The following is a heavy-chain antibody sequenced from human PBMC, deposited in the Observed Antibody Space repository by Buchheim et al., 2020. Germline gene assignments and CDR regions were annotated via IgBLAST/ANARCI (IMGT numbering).Heavy chain of an antibody. CDR1: GFTFSSYG. V-gene: IGHV3-30*18. J-gene: IGHJ4*02. Sequence: QVQVVESGGGVVQPGRSLRLSCAASGFTFSSYGIHWVRQAPGKGLEWVAVISSDGSNTYYADSVKGRFTISRDTSKNTLYLQKKSLRAEDTAVYYCAKDRGGSYSILLPRLGYCEYWGQRTL. CDR2: ISSDGSNT. D-gene: IGHD1-26*01. CDR3: AKDRGGSYSILLPRLGYCEY.